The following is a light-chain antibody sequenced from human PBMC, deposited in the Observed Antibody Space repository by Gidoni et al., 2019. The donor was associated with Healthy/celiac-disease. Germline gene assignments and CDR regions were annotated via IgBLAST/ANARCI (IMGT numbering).Light chain of an antibody. V-gene: IGKV3-11*01. J-gene: IGKJ4*01. Sequence: EIVLTQSPATLSLSPGERATLSCRASQSVSSYLAWYQQNPGQAPRLLIYDASNRATGIPARFSGSGSGTDFTLPISSLEPEDFAVYYCQQRSNWPPLTFGGGTKVEIK. CDR1: QSVSSY. CDR2: DAS. CDR3: QQRSNWPPLT.